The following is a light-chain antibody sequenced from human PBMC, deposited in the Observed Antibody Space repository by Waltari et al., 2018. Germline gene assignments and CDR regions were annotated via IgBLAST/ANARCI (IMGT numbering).Light chain of an antibody. CDR1: QDINSY. J-gene: IGKJ3*01. Sequence: DIQLTQSPSFLSASVGDRVTITCRASQDINSYLAWYQQKPGKAPKLLIYTASTLQSGVPPRFSGSGSGTEFTLTINTLQPEDFATYYCQQLNTYLTFGPGTKV. CDR2: TAS. V-gene: IGKV1-9*01. CDR3: QQLNTYLT.